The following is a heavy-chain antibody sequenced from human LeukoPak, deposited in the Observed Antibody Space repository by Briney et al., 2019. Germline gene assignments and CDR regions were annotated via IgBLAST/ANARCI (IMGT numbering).Heavy chain of an antibody. CDR2: IYRSGST. CDR1: GGSISSGGYY. Sequence: PSETLSLTCTVSGGSISSGGYYWSWIRQPPGKGLEWIGYIYRSGSTYYNPSLKSRVTISVDRSKNQFSLKLSSVTAADTAVYYCARSDRDQLCDYWGQGTLVTVSS. V-gene: IGHV4-30-2*01. D-gene: IGHD2-2*01. J-gene: IGHJ4*02. CDR3: ARSDRDQLCDY.